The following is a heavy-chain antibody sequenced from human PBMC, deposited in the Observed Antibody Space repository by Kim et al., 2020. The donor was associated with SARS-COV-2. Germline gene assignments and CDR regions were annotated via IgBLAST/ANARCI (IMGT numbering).Heavy chain of an antibody. V-gene: IGHV4-34*13. Sequence: SLKSRVTISVDTSKNQFSLKLSSVTAADTAVYYCARTWYYDSSGYYYPNYWGQGTLVTVSS. D-gene: IGHD3-22*01. CDR3: ARTWYYDSSGYYYPNY. J-gene: IGHJ4*02.